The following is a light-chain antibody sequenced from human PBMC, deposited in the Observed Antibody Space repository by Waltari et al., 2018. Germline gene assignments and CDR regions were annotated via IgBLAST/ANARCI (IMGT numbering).Light chain of an antibody. CDR2: GAS. CDR3: QQYLQWPPAIT. V-gene: IGKV3-15*01. Sequence: ILLTQSPATLSVSPGERATLSCRASQNIDTRLAWYQHKPGQAPRRLIYGASTRAADIQACFSGSGFGTDFSLTINSLQSEDFAVYYCQQYLQWPPAITFGPGTRLDFK. CDR1: QNIDTR. J-gene: IGKJ5*01.